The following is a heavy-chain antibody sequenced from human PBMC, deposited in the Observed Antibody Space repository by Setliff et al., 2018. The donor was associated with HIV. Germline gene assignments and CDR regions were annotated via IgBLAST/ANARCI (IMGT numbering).Heavy chain of an antibody. D-gene: IGHD3-3*01. J-gene: IGHJ4*02. CDR1: GFMFGSYG. CDR3: VGGHYDLWSGYVNYYLDL. Sequence: GGSLRLSCAASGFMFGSYGMHWVRQAPVKGLEWMALISNDGSHKYYADSVKGRFTISRDNSKNTLYLRMDSRRPEDTALYYCVGGHYDLWSGYVNYYLDLWGQRTLVTVSS. V-gene: IGHV3-30*04. CDR2: ISNDGSHK.